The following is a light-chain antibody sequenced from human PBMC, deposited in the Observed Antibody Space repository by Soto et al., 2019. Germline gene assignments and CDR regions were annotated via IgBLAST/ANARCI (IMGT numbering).Light chain of an antibody. CDR1: QGVGNN. CDR2: DTF. V-gene: IGKV3-15*01. Sequence: EIVMTQSPATLSVSPGGRATLSCRSGQGVGNNLAWYQQKPGLAPRLLIFDTFTRATGVPARFSGSGSGTEFTLTISSLQSEDFAIYYCQQYNNWPPWTFGQGTKVDIK. CDR3: QQYNNWPPWT. J-gene: IGKJ1*01.